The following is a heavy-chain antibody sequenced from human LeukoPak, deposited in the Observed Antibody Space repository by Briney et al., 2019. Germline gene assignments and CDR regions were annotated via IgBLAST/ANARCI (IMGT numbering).Heavy chain of an antibody. J-gene: IGHJ4*02. Sequence: GGSLRLSCAASGLTFSRYAMSWVRQAPGKGLEWVSGITNSGGSTYYADSVKGRFTISRDNSKNTLYLQMNSLRADDTAVYYCAKTRSIEYTYGKFDYWGQGTLVTVSS. CDR3: AKTRSIEYTYGKFDY. V-gene: IGHV3-23*01. CDR2: ITNSGGST. D-gene: IGHD5-18*01. CDR1: GLTFSRYA.